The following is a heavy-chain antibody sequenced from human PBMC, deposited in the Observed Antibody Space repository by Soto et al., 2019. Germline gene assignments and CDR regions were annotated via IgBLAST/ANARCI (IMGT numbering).Heavy chain of an antibody. J-gene: IGHJ5*02. Sequence: SETLSLTCTVSGISIDNYYCSWIRQSAGKGLEWIGRIYSSGTTNYNPSLKSRVTMSVDMSKSQFSLNVRSVTAADTAVYYCVRDVGGSGWFAPWGQGTLVTVSS. CDR1: GISIDNYY. CDR3: VRDVGGSGWFAP. CDR2: IYSSGTT. V-gene: IGHV4-4*07.